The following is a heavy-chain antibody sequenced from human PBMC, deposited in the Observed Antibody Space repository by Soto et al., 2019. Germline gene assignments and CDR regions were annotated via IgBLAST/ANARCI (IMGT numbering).Heavy chain of an antibody. J-gene: IGHJ5*02. Sequence: SETLSLTCTVSGISIDNYYCSWIRQSAGKGLEWIGRIYSSGTTNYNPSLKSRVTMSVDMSKSQFSLNVRSVTAADTAVYYCVRDVGGSGWFAPWGQGTLVTVSS. CDR1: GISIDNYY. CDR3: VRDVGGSGWFAP. CDR2: IYSSGTT. V-gene: IGHV4-4*07.